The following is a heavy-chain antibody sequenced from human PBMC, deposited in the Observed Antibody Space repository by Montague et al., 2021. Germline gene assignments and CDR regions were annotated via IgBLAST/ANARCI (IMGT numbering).Heavy chain of an antibody. CDR2: IYWNDDK. J-gene: IGHJ4*02. Sequence: TLSLTCNVSGASFNYGDYYWTWIRQPPGKALEWLALIYWNDDKRYSPSLKSRLTITKDTSKNQVVLTMTNADPVDTATYYCARHSSGWYSDFDYWSQGTLVTVSS. CDR3: ARHSSGWYSDFDY. D-gene: IGHD6-19*01. V-gene: IGHV2-5*01. CDR1: GASFNYGDYY.